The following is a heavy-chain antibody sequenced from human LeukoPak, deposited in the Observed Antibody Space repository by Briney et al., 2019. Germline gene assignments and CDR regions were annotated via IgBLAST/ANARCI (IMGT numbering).Heavy chain of an antibody. V-gene: IGHV3-23*01. Sequence: GGSLRLSCAAYGFTFSSYDMTWVRQAPGKGLEWVSGISGSAGSKDYADSVKGRFTISRDNSKNTLYLQMSSLRADDTAVYYCAKGSGAYAYLFDYWGRGTLVTVSS. CDR1: GFTFSSYD. J-gene: IGHJ4*02. CDR3: AKGSGAYAYLFDY. CDR2: ISGSAGSK. D-gene: IGHD2-15*01.